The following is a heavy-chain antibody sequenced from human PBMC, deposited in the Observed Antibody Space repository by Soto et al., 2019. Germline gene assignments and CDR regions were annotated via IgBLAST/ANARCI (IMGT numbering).Heavy chain of an antibody. J-gene: IGHJ4*02. CDR1: GDSISISTNW. Sequence: QVQLQESGPRLVKPSGTLSLTCAVSGDSISISTNWWSWVRLSPGKGLEWIGEIYHTGSTNFSPSLKSRVTTSMNKFENKLSLNLTSVTAADTAVYFCARRRGLYGVPTNFDFCGEGIPVTVSA. CDR3: ARRRGLYGVPTNFDF. V-gene: IGHV4-4*02. CDR2: IYHTGST. D-gene: IGHD4-17*01.